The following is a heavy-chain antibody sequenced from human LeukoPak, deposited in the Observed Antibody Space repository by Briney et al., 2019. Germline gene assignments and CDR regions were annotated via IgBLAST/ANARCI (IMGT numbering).Heavy chain of an antibody. V-gene: IGHV3-23*01. Sequence: GSLRLSCAASGFTFSSYAMSWVRQAPGKGLEWVSAISGSGGSTYYADSVKGRFTISRDNSKNTLYLQMNSLRAEDTAVYYCAKRDYYGSGSYYNVHHDAFDIWGQGTMVTVSS. CDR2: ISGSGGST. D-gene: IGHD3-10*01. CDR1: GFTFSSYA. CDR3: AKRDYYGSGSYYNVHHDAFDI. J-gene: IGHJ3*02.